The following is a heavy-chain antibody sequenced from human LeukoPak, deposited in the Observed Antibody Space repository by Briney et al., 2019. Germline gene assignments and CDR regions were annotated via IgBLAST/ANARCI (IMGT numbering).Heavy chain of an antibody. J-gene: IGHJ4*02. Sequence: GGSLRLSCAASGFTFSSYAMSWVRQAPGKGLEWVPAISGSGASTYYADSVRGRFTISRDNSKNTLYLQMNSLRADDTAIYYCARGLDTVDISTGFDSWGQGTLVTVSS. CDR1: GFTFSSYA. CDR3: ARGLDTVDISTGFDS. CDR2: ISGSGAST. V-gene: IGHV3-23*01. D-gene: IGHD3-9*01.